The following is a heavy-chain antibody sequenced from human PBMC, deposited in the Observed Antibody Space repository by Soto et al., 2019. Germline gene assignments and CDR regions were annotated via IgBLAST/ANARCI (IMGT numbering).Heavy chain of an antibody. J-gene: IGHJ5*02. CDR1: GASISSGDYY. D-gene: IGHD6-13*01. V-gene: IGHV4-31*03. CDR3: APERGSSRWFTGWFDP. Sequence: QVQLQESGPGLVKPSQTLSLTCTVSGASISSGDYYWSWIRQHPGKGLEWIGDISYTGSTQYNPSLKSRLTISVDTSKNQFSLKLNSVTAADTAVYYCAPERGSSRWFTGWFDPWGQGTLVTVSS. CDR2: ISYTGST.